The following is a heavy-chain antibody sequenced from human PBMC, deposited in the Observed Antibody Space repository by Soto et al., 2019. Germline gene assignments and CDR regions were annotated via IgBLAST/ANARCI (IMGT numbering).Heavy chain of an antibody. J-gene: IGHJ4*02. CDR1: GFTFGSYA. D-gene: IGHD3-10*01. V-gene: IGHV3-23*01. CDR2: ISGTGDSS. CDR3: AKDNGNYGSGSFSH. Sequence: EAQLLESGGGLVQPGGSLRLSCAASGFTFGSYAMSWFRQAPGKGLEWVSLISGTGDSSEYVNSVKGRFTISRDYSKATVYLQMNSLRAEDTAVYFCAKDNGNYGSGSFSHWAQGTLGTVSS.